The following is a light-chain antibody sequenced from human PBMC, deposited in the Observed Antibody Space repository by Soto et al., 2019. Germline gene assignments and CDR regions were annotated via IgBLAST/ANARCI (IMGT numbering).Light chain of an antibody. CDR1: QSISSY. J-gene: IGKJ1*01. CDR2: AAT. CDR3: QQSFSTPRT. V-gene: IGKV1-39*01. Sequence: DIQMTQSPSSLSASVGDRVTITCRASQSISSYLTWYQQKPGTAPKALIYAATSLQSGVPSRFSASGSGTEFTLTISSLQPDDCATYCCQQSFSTPRTFGQGTQVEIK.